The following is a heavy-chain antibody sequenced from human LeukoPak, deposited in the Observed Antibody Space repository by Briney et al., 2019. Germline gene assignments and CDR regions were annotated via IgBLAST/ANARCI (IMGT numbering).Heavy chain of an antibody. D-gene: IGHD6-19*01. J-gene: IGHJ4*02. CDR3: ASFIAVAGYYYFDY. Sequence: SETLSLTCTVSGGSISTSSYYWGWVRQPPGKGLEWIGNILYSGSTYYSPSLKSRVTISVDTSKNQFSLKLSSVTAADTAVYYCASFIAVAGYYYFDYWGQGTLVTVSS. CDR2: ILYSGST. V-gene: IGHV4-39*07. CDR1: GGSISTSSYY.